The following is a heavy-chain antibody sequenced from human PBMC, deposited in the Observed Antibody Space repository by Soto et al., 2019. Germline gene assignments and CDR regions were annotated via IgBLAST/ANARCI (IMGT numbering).Heavy chain of an antibody. CDR2: IYPGDSDT. CDR3: ARYVRRSDYYYYGMDV. Sequence: GESLKISCKGSGYSFTSYWIGWVRQMPGKGLEWMGIIYPGDSDTRYSPSFQGQVTISADKSISTAYLQWSSLKASDTAMYYCARYVRRSDYYYYGMDVWGQGTTVTVS. CDR1: GYSFTSYW. J-gene: IGHJ6*02. D-gene: IGHD3-16*01. V-gene: IGHV5-51*01.